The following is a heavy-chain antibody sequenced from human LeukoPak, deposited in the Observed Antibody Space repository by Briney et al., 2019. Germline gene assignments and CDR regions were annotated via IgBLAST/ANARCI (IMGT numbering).Heavy chain of an antibody. D-gene: IGHD3-16*02. CDR2: INHSGST. CDR3: ARGTPSYDYVWGSYRFYPSGYFDY. CDR1: GGSFSGYY. Sequence: SETLSLTCAVYGGSFSGYYWSWIRQPPGKGLEWIGEINHSGSTNYNPSLKSRVTISVDTSKNQFSLKLSSVTAADTAVYYCARGTPSYDYVWGSYRFYPSGYFDYWGQGTLVTVSS. J-gene: IGHJ4*02. V-gene: IGHV4-34*01.